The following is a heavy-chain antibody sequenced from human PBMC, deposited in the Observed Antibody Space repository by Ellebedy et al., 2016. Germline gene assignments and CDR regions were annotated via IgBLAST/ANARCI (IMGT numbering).Heavy chain of an antibody. D-gene: IGHD5-18*01. Sequence: GESLKISXAASGLTFSSHGMYWIRQAPGKGLEWVAYISRDGSKNGDSVKGRFSISRDNAKNSLHLQMNSLRAEDTAVYYCARDPDTASKIDYWGQGTLVTVSS. CDR2: ISRDGSK. V-gene: IGHV3-30*03. CDR3: ARDPDTASKIDY. J-gene: IGHJ4*02. CDR1: GLTFSSHG.